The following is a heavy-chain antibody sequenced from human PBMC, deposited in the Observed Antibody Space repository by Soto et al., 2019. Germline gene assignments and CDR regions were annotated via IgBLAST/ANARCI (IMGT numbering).Heavy chain of an antibody. Sequence: QVQLQESGPGLVKPSQTLSLTCTVSGGFISSGGYYWSWIRQHPGKGLEWIGYIDYRGSTDYSPSLKSRVTISLDTSKNQFSLKLSSVTAADTAVYFRVRGVIHWGLGTLVTVSS. CDR1: GGFISSGGYY. D-gene: IGHD6-13*01. J-gene: IGHJ4*02. V-gene: IGHV4-31*03. CDR3: VRGVIH. CDR2: IDYRGST.